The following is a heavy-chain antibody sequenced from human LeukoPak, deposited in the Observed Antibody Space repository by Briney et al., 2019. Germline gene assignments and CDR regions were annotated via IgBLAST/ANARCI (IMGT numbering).Heavy chain of an antibody. Sequence: GASVKVSCKSSGYTFTSSGISWVRQAPGQGLEWMGWISAYNGNTNYAQKFQGRVTMTTDTSTSTAYMELRSLRSDDTAVYYCARDLVSPGYCSGGTCYSFDYWGQGTLVTVSS. CDR1: GYTFTSSG. J-gene: IGHJ4*02. CDR3: ARDLVSPGYCSGGTCYSFDY. D-gene: IGHD2-15*01. CDR2: ISAYNGNT. V-gene: IGHV1-18*01.